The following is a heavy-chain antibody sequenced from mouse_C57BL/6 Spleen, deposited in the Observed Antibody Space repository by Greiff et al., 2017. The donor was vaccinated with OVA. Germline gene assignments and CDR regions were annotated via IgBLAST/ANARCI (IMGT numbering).Heavy chain of an antibody. V-gene: IGHV5-4*01. D-gene: IGHD2-1*01. CDR1: GFNFSSYA. Sequence: EVQGVESGGGLVKPGGSLKLSCAASGFNFSSYAMSWVRQTPEKRLEWVATISDGGSYTYNPDNVKGRFTIARDNAKNNRYLQMSHLKSEDTAMYYCARDGGNYWYFDVWGTGTTVTVSS. CDR3: ARDGGNYWYFDV. J-gene: IGHJ1*03. CDR2: ISDGGSYT.